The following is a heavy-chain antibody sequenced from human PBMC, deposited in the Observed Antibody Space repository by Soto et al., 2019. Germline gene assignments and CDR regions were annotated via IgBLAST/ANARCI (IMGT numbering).Heavy chain of an antibody. J-gene: IGHJ3*02. D-gene: IGHD2-2*01. Sequence: QVQLVQSGAEVKKPGSSVKVSCKASGGTFSSYAISWVRQAPGQGLEWMGGIIPIFGTANYAQKFQGRVTITADESTSTPYMELSSLRSEDTAVYYCASPHCSSTSCANDAFDIWGQGTMVTVSS. CDR1: GGTFSSYA. CDR2: IIPIFGTA. CDR3: ASPHCSSTSCANDAFDI. V-gene: IGHV1-69*19.